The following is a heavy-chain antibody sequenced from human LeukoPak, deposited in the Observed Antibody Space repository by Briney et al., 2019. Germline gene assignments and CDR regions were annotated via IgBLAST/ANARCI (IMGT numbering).Heavy chain of an antibody. Sequence: PGGSLGLFCAASGFTFSSYAMHWVRQAPGKGLVWVSRIKSDGSSTSYADSVKGRFTISRDNAKNTLYLQMNGVRAEDTAVYYCARDQIYCTGGYCYFDYWGRGTMVTVSS. CDR2: IKSDGSST. CDR3: ARDQIYCTGGYCYFDY. D-gene: IGHD2-8*02. CDR1: GFTFSSYA. J-gene: IGHJ4*03. V-gene: IGHV3-74*01.